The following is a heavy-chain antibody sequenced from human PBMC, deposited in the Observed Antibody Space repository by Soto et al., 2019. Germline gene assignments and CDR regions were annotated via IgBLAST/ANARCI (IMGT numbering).Heavy chain of an antibody. V-gene: IGHV4-30-4*01. CDR2: IFHTGTS. J-gene: IGHJ3*01. D-gene: IGHD3-22*01. CDR3: AGGLCYDAKGYFLAAFDL. Sequence: QVQLQESGPGLAKPSQTLSLTCTVSGSSLSSCDYYWTWLRQVPGKDLEWMGHIFHTGTSFSTPSLKSRLRMSIDTSDNHVSLTLSYVTAADTAVYYSAGGLCYDAKGYFLAAFDLWGQGTMVSVSA. CDR1: GSSLSSCDYY.